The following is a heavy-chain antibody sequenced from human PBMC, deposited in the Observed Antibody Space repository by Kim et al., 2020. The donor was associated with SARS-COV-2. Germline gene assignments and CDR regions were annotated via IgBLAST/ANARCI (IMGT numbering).Heavy chain of an antibody. J-gene: IGHJ4*02. Sequence: GGSLRLSCAASGFTFSSYGMHWVRQAPGKGLEWVAVISYDGSNKYYADSVKGRFTISRDNSKNTLYLQMNSLRAEDTAVYYCAKESRAPMGYWGQGTLVTVSS. V-gene: IGHV3-30*18. CDR1: GFTFSSYG. D-gene: IGHD2-8*01. CDR2: ISYDGSNK. CDR3: AKESRAPMGY.